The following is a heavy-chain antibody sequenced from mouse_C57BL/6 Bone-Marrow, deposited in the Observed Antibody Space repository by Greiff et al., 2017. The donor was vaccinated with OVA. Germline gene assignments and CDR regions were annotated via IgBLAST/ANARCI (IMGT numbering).Heavy chain of an antibody. CDR1: GYSITSGYY. V-gene: IGHV3-6*01. CDR3: ASSFYYDYDDYAMDY. CDR2: ISYDGSN. D-gene: IGHD2-4*01. Sequence: DVQLQESGPGLVKPSQSLSLTCSVTGYSITSGYYWNWIRQFPGNKLEWMGYISYDGSNNYNPSLKNRISITRDTSKNQFFLKLNSVTTEDTATYYCASSFYYDYDDYAMDYWGQGTSVTVSS. J-gene: IGHJ4*01.